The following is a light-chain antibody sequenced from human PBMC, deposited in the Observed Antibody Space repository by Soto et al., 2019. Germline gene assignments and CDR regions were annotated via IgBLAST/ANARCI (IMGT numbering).Light chain of an antibody. V-gene: IGKV1-27*01. Sequence: DIQMTQSPSSLSASVGDRFTITCRASQGISNYLAWYQQKPGKVPKXXIYAASTLQSGVPSRFSGSGSGTDCTLTISSLKTEDVATYYCQKYNSAPRTFGQGTKVDIK. CDR2: AAS. CDR1: QGISNY. J-gene: IGKJ1*01. CDR3: QKYNSAPRT.